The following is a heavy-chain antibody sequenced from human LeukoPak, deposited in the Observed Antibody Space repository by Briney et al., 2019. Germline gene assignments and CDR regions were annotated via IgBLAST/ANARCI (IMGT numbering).Heavy chain of an antibody. Sequence: SVKVSCKASGGTFSSYAISWVRQAPGQGLEWMGRIIPILGIANYAQKFQGRVTITADKSTSTAYMELNSLRSEDTAVYYCARGPPIDDYGDLNWFDPRGQGTLVTVSS. J-gene: IGHJ5*02. V-gene: IGHV1-69*04. D-gene: IGHD4-17*01. CDR3: ARGPPIDDYGDLNWFDP. CDR2: IIPILGIA. CDR1: GGTFSSYA.